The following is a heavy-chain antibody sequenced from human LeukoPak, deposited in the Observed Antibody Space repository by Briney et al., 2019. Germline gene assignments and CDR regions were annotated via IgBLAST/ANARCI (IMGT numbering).Heavy chain of an antibody. CDR2: ISAYNGNT. CDR1: GYTFTSYG. CDR3: ARDLRYCSSTSCYTHAFDI. J-gene: IGHJ3*02. Sequence: ASVKVSCKASGYTFTSYGISWVRQAPGQGLEWMGWISAYNGNTNYAQKLQGRVTMTTDTSTSTAYMELRSLRSDDTAVYYCARDLRYCSSTSCYTHAFDIWGQGTMVTVSS. D-gene: IGHD2-2*02. V-gene: IGHV1-18*01.